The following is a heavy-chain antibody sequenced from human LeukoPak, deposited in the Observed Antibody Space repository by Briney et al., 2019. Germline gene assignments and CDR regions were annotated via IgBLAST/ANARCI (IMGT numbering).Heavy chain of an antibody. V-gene: IGHV3-30*18. Sequence: PGGSLRLSCAASGFTFSSYGMHWVRQAPGKGLEWVAVISYDGSNKYYADSVKGRFTISRDNSKNTLYLQMNSLRAEDTAVYYCAKGLYCSGGSCYPLPYYYGMGVWGQGTTVTVSS. J-gene: IGHJ6*02. D-gene: IGHD2-15*01. CDR1: GFTFSSYG. CDR2: ISYDGSNK. CDR3: AKGLYCSGGSCYPLPYYYGMGV.